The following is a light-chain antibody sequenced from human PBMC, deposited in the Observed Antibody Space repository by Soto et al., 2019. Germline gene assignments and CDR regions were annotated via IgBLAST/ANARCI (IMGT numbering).Light chain of an antibody. CDR3: QQRNNWPFT. V-gene: IGKV3D-20*02. J-gene: IGKJ5*01. CDR1: QSVSSSF. CDR2: GAS. Sequence: EIVLTQSPGTLSLSPGERATLSCRASQSVSSSFLAWYQQKVGQAPRLLIYGASSRATGIPARFSGSGSGTDFTLTISSLEPEDSAVYYCQQRNNWPFTFGQGTRLEI.